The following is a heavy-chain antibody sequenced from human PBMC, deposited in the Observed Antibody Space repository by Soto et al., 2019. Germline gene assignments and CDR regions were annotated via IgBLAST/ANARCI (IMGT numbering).Heavy chain of an antibody. D-gene: IGHD3-22*01. J-gene: IGHJ4*02. CDR2: IFSNDEK. CDR3: ARILYYYDRSGYYSIFDY. CDR1: GFSLSNARMG. Sequence: SGPTLVNPTETLTLTCTVSGFSLSNARMGVSWIRQPPGKALEWLAHIFSNDEKSYSTSLKSRLTISKDTSKSQVALTMTNMDPVDTATYYCARILYYYDRSGYYSIFDYWGQGTLVTVSS. V-gene: IGHV2-26*01.